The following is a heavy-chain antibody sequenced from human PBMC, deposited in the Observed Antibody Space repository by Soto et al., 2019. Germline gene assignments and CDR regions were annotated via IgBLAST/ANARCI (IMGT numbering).Heavy chain of an antibody. Sequence: PGGSLRISCAASGFPFSRYEMNWVRQAPCRGLERVSYISSSGGTIYYADSVTGRFTISRDNAKNSLYLQMNSLRAEDTAVYYCARSSGASYCGGDCYDGGFNYWGQGTLVTVSS. CDR1: GFPFSRYE. CDR2: ISSSGGTI. CDR3: ARSSGASYCGGDCYDGGFNY. D-gene: IGHD2-21*02. J-gene: IGHJ4*02. V-gene: IGHV3-48*03.